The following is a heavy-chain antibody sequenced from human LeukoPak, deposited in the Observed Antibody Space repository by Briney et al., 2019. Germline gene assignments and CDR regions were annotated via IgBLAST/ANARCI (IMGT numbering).Heavy chain of an antibody. J-gene: IGHJ6*02. Sequence: SETLSLTCAVYGGSFSGYYWSWIRQPPGKGLEWIGEINHSGSTNYNPSLKSRVTISVDTSKNQFSLKLSSVTAADTAVYYCATPLWSYGMDVWGQGTTVTVSS. D-gene: IGHD2-8*02. V-gene: IGHV4-34*01. CDR3: ATPLWSYGMDV. CDR2: INHSGST. CDR1: GGSFSGYY.